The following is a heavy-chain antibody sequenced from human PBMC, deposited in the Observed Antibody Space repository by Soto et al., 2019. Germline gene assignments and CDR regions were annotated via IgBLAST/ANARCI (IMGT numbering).Heavy chain of an antibody. V-gene: IGHV4-34*01. J-gene: IGHJ3*02. CDR2: IKHSGSS. D-gene: IGHD6-19*01. CDR1: AGSFSHYY. CDR3: ARGGSSDWQVALDI. Sequence: QVPQQPWGAGLLKPSETLSLTCAVYAGSFSHYYWNWIRQSPGKGLEWIGKIKHSGSSNYNPSLRSRVSISVDMSKNQFSLRLTSVTAADTAVYYCARGGSSDWQVALDIWGQGTMVIVSS.